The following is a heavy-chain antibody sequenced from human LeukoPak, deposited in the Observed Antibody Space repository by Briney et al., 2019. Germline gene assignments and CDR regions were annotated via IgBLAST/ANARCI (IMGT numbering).Heavy chain of an antibody. Sequence: SETLSLTCAVYGGSFSTYYWTWIRQPPGKGLEWIGEINHSGNSNSNPSLKSRVTISLDTSKNQFSLNLSSVTAADSAIHYCARRLTVRGLKLFDYWGQGTLVTVSS. CDR1: GGSFSTYY. J-gene: IGHJ4*02. V-gene: IGHV4-34*01. CDR3: ARRLTVRGLKLFDY. CDR2: INHSGNS. D-gene: IGHD3-10*01.